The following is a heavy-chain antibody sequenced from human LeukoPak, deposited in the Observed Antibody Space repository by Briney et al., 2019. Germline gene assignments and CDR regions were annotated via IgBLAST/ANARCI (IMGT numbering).Heavy chain of an antibody. CDR3: ANAHYYDSSGHTVDY. Sequence: GGSLRLSCAASGFTFSSYAMSWVRQAPGKGLEWVSGISGGGGTTYYADSVKGRFTISRDNSKNTLYLQMNSLRAEDTAVYYCANAHYYDSSGHTVDYWGQGTLVTVSS. CDR1: GFTFSSYA. D-gene: IGHD3-22*01. CDR2: ISGGGGTT. J-gene: IGHJ4*02. V-gene: IGHV3-23*01.